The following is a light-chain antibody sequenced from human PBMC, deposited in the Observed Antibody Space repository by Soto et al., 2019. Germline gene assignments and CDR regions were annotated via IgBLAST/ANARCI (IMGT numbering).Light chain of an antibody. CDR3: QQYYSPPYT. Sequence: DIVMTQSPDSLAVSLGERATINCKSSQSVLSSSNNKNYLAWYQQKPGQPPKLLIYWASTRESGVPDRLSGSGSGTDFTLTISSLQAEDVAVYYRQQYYSPPYTFGQGTKLEIK. J-gene: IGKJ2*01. CDR2: WAS. CDR1: QSVLSSSNNKNY. V-gene: IGKV4-1*01.